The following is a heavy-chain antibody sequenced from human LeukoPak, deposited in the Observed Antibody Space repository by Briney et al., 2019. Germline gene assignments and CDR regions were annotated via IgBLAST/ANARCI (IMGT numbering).Heavy chain of an antibody. J-gene: IGHJ2*01. CDR2: IYYSGST. D-gene: IGHD3-9*01. CDR1: GGSISSSSYY. V-gene: IGHV4-39*07. CDR3: ARLCVRPGLYDILTGYSSYWYFDL. Sequence: ASETLSLTCTVSGGSISSSSYYWGWIRQPPGKGLEWIGSIYYSGSTYYNPSLKSRVTISVDTSKNQFSLKLSSVTAADTAVYYCARLCVRPGLYDILTGYSSYWYFDLWGRGTLVTVSS.